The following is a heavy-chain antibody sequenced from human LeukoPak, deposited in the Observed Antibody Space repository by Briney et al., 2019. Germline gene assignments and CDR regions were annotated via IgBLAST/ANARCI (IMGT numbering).Heavy chain of an antibody. Sequence: RFTISRDDSQNSVYLQMNSLKTEDTAVYFCARVSASGSYAFDYWGQGTLVTVSS. J-gene: IGHJ4*02. CDR3: ARVSASGSYAFDY. V-gene: IGHV3-72*01. D-gene: IGHD3-10*01.